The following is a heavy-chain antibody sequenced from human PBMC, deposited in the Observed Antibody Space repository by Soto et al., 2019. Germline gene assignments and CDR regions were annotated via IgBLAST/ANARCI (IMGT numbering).Heavy chain of an antibody. CDR3: ATPGRGYFYYYGVDV. Sequence: ASVKVSCKVSGHTLSELPIHWVRQPPGKGLEWMGGFDPDYRETVYAQKFQGRVTMTEDTSTDTAYMELSSLRSEDTAVYFCATPGRGYFYYYGVDVWGQGTTVTVSS. CDR1: GHTLSELP. V-gene: IGHV1-24*01. J-gene: IGHJ6*02. D-gene: IGHD3-22*01. CDR2: FDPDYRET.